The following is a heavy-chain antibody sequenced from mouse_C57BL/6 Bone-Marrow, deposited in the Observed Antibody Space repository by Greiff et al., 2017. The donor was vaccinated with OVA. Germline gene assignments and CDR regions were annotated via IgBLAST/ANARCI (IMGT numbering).Heavy chain of an antibody. J-gene: IGHJ4*01. CDR1: GYTFTSYW. Sequence: VQLQQPGAEFVMPGASVKLSCKASGYTFTSYWMHWVKQRPGQGLEWIGEIDPSDSYTNYNQKFKGKSTLTVDKSSSTAYMQLSSLTSEDSAVYYCARRGAMDYWGQGTSVTVSS. CDR3: ARRGAMDY. CDR2: IDPSDSYT. V-gene: IGHV1-69*01.